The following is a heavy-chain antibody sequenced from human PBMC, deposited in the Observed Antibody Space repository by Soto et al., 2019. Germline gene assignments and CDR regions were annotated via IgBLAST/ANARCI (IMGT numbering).Heavy chain of an antibody. Sequence: ASVKVSCKASGYTFTSYAMHWVRQAPGQRLEWMGWINAGNGNTKYSQKFQGRVTMTRDTSTSTAYMELRSLRSEDTAVYYCARGNSGYDRGDDYWGQGTLVTVSS. V-gene: IGHV1-3*01. CDR3: ARGNSGYDRGDDY. J-gene: IGHJ4*02. CDR2: INAGNGNT. CDR1: GYTFTSYA. D-gene: IGHD5-12*01.